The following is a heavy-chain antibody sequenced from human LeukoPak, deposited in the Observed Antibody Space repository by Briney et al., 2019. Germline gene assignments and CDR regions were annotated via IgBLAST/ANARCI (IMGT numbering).Heavy chain of an antibody. J-gene: IGHJ3*02. V-gene: IGHV3-74*01. CDR2: INSDGSST. Sequence: GGSLRLSCAASGFTFSSYWMHWVRQSPGKGLVWVSRINSDGSSTSYADSVKGRFTISRDNAKNTLYLQMNSLRAEDTAVYYCGIVVVIYRGDAFDIWGQGTMVTVSS. CDR1: GFTFSSYW. D-gene: IGHD3-22*01. CDR3: GIVVVIYRGDAFDI.